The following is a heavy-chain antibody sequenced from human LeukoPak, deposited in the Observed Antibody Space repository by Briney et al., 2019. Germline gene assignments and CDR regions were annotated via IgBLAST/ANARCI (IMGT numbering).Heavy chain of an antibody. CDR3: ARGRASYDY. Sequence: PSETLSLTCTVSGGSISNYYWTWIRQPAGKGLEWIGRIYNSGTTNYNPSLKGRVTMSVDTSKNQFSLKLSSVTAADTGVYYCARGRASYDYWGQGTLVTVSS. CDR2: IYNSGTT. J-gene: IGHJ4*02. CDR1: GGSISNYY. V-gene: IGHV4-4*07. D-gene: IGHD3-10*01.